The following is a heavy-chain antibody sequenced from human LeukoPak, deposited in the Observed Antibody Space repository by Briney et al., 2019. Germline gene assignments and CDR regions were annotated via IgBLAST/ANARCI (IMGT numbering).Heavy chain of an antibody. CDR1: GFTFFTYS. CDR2: VSYDGNNK. J-gene: IGHJ4*02. Sequence: GRSLRLSCAASGFTFFTYSMNWVRQAPGKGLEWVAVVSYDGNNKNYADSVRGRLTISRDNSKNTLYLQMNSLRPDDTAVYFCARGVTEDTGVAQFDSWGQGTLVTVSS. D-gene: IGHD3-3*01. CDR3: ARGVTEDTGVAQFDS. V-gene: IGHV3-30*04.